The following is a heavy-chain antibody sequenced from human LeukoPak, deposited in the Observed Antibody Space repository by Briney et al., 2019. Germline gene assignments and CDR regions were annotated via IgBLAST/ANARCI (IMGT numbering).Heavy chain of an antibody. CDR2: IYYSGST. D-gene: IGHD3-3*01. CDR3: ARDQHYDFWSGYYY. CDR1: GGSFSGYY. V-gene: IGHV4-34*01. J-gene: IGHJ4*02. Sequence: SETLSLTCAVYGGSFSGYYWSWIRQPPGKGLEWIGSIYYSGSTYYNPSLKSRVTISVDTSKNQFSLKLSSVTAADTAVYYCARDQHYDFWSGYYYWGQGTLVTVSS.